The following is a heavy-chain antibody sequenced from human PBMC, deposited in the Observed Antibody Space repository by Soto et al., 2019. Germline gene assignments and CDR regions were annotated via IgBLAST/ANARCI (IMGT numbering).Heavy chain of an antibody. CDR3: ARDSVTRGFDY. J-gene: IGHJ4*02. CDR2: ISSGSTYI. CDR1: GFTFSDFY. D-gene: IGHD2-2*01. V-gene: IGHV3-11*05. Sequence: QVQLVESGGGLVKPGGSLRLSCAASGFTFSDFYMSWIRQAPGKGLEWVSHISSGSTYINYVDSVKGRFTLSRDNAKNSLYLQVNSLRAEDAAVYYCARDSVTRGFDYWGQGTLVTVSS.